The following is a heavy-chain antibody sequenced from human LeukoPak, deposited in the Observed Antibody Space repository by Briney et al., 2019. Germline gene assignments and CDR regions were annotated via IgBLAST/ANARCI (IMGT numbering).Heavy chain of an antibody. J-gene: IGHJ4*02. CDR3: ACEEAAGTLDY. CDR2: IWYDGSNK. V-gene: IGHV3-33*01. D-gene: IGHD6-13*01. CDR1: GFTFSSYG. Sequence: AGGSLRLSCAASGFTFSSYGMHWVRQAPGKGLEWVAVIWYDGSNKYYADSVRGRFTISRDNSKNTLYLQMNSLRAEDTAVYYCACEEAAGTLDYWGQGTLVTVSS.